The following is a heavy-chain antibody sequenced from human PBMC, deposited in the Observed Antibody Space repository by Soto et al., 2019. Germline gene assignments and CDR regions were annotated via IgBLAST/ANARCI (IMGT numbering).Heavy chain of an antibody. CDR1: EFTFNNYW. CDR2: INTDGSTT. J-gene: IGHJ6*02. V-gene: IGHV3-74*01. Sequence: EVQLVESGGGLVQPGGSLRLSCAASEFTFNNYWMHWVRQVPGKGLEWVSRINTDGSTTNYADSVMGRFTISRDNADNTVYLQMNSLRAEDTAVYYCARGIYLKYGSDVWVQGATVTVSS. CDR3: ARGIYLKYGSDV. D-gene: IGHD3-16*02.